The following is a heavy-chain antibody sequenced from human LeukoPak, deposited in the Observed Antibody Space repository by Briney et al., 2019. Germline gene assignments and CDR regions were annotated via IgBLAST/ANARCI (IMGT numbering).Heavy chain of an antibody. CDR1: GFTFSDYY. CDR2: ISSSGSTI. J-gene: IGHJ4*02. Sequence: PGGSLRLSCAASGFTFSDYYMSWIRQAPGKGLEWVSYISSSGSTIYYADSVKGRFTISRDNAKRSLYLEMNSLRAEDTAVYYCAREIVSSVAGNFDYWGQGTLVTVSS. V-gene: IGHV3-11*04. CDR3: AREIVSSVAGNFDY. D-gene: IGHD6-19*01.